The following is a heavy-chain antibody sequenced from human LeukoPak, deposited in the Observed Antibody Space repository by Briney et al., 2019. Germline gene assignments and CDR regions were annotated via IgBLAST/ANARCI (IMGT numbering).Heavy chain of an antibody. D-gene: IGHD6-19*01. J-gene: IGHJ6*04. CDR1: GFTFTSSA. CDR3: AADPVAGTNYYGMDV. Sequence: SVKVSCKASGFTFTSSAVQWVRQARGQCLGWIGWIVVGSGNTNYAQKFQERVTITRDMSTSTAYMELSSLRSEDTAVYYCAADPVAGTNYYGMDVWGKGTTVTVSS. CDR2: IVVGSGNT. V-gene: IGHV1-58*01.